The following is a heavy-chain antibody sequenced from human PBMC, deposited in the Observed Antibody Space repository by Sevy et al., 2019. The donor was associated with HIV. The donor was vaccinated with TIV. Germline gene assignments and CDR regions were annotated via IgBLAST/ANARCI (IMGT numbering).Heavy chain of an antibody. CDR2: IYNGGST. V-gene: IGHV3-53*01. J-gene: IGHJ2*01. D-gene: IGHD2-8*02. CDR3: ARDHGGVQDWYFDL. Sequence: GGSLRLSCAASGFDVSNNYMSWVRQAPGKGLEWVSVIYNGGSTYYADSVTGRFTMSNDTSKNTVHLQMDSLSAEDTAVYYCARDHGGVQDWYFDLWGRGTLVTVSS. CDR1: GFDVSNNY.